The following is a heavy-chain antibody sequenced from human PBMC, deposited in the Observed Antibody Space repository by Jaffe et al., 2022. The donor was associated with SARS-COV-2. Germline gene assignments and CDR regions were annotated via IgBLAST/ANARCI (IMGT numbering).Heavy chain of an antibody. J-gene: IGHJ4*02. D-gene: IGHD2-8*01. Sequence: EVQLLESGGGLVQPGGSLRLSCAASGFTFSSYAMSWVRQAPGKGLEWVSAISGSGGSTYYADSVKGRFTISRDNSKNTLYLQMNSLRAEDTAVYYCAKDHSGIVLMVYATHLDYWGQGTLVTVSS. CDR2: ISGSGGST. V-gene: IGHV3-23*01. CDR3: AKDHSGIVLMVYATHLDY. CDR1: GFTFSSYA.